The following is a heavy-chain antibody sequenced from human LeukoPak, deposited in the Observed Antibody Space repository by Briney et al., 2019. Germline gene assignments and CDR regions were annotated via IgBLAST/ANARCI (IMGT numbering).Heavy chain of an antibody. Sequence: GGSLRLSCSASGFTFSSYAMHWVRHPPGKGLEYVSGISTTGGSTYYADSVKGRFTISRDYSKRTLYLQMSSLRAEDTAVYYCVKNTSVGANFFDYWGQGTLVTVSS. CDR3: VKNTSVGANFFDY. V-gene: IGHV3-64D*06. J-gene: IGHJ4*02. CDR2: ISTTGGST. CDR1: GFTFSSYA. D-gene: IGHD1-26*01.